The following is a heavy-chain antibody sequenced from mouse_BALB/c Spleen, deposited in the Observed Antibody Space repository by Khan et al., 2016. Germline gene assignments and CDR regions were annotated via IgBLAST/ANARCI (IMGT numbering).Heavy chain of an antibody. J-gene: IGHJ2*01. CDR1: GDTITSGY. CDR3: ARGDTTVALDY. D-gene: IGHD1-1*01. CDR2: ISYSGST. Sequence: EVQLQESGPSLVKPSQTLSLTCSVSGDTITSGYWNWIRKFPGHKLEYMGDISYSGSTYYNPSRKSRIPITRDTSKHQYHLQLNSVTSGDTATYYCARGDTTVALDYWGQGTTLTVSS. V-gene: IGHV3-8*02.